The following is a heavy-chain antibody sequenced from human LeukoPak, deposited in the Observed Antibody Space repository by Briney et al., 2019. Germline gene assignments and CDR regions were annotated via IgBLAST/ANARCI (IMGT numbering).Heavy chain of an antibody. J-gene: IGHJ6*03. V-gene: IGHV4-4*07. CDR1: GGSLSSYY. CDR2: IYTSGST. D-gene: IGHD3-10*01. CDR3: AREGICRVRGVKEVLNDYYYYHMDV. Sequence: SETLSLTCTVSGGSLSSYYWSWIRQPAGKGLEWIGRIYTSGSTNYNPSLTSRVTMSVDTSKNQFSLKLSSVTAADTAVYYCAREGICRVRGVKEVLNDYYYYHMDVWGKGTTVTISS.